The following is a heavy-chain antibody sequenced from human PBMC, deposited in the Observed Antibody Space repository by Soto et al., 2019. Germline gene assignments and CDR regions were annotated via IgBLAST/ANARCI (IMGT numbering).Heavy chain of an antibody. CDR3: AKGGIHIVVVTAIGDDAFDI. D-gene: IGHD2-21*02. Sequence: WGSLRLSCAASGFTFSSYGMHWVRQAPGKGLEWVAVISYDGSNKYYADSVKGRFTISRDNSKNTLYLQMNSLRAEDTAVYYCAKGGIHIVVVTAIGDDAFDIWGQGTMVTVSS. CDR2: ISYDGSNK. V-gene: IGHV3-30*18. CDR1: GFTFSSYG. J-gene: IGHJ3*02.